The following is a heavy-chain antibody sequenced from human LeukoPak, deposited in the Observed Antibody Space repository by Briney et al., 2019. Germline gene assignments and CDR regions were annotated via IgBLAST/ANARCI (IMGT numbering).Heavy chain of an antibody. CDR2: ISGGGSST. CDR1: EFTFSSYA. CDR3: AKSLSVYSSSCPDS. J-gene: IGHJ4*02. Sequence: PGGSLRLSCAASEFTFSSYAMSWVRQAPGKGLEWVSAISGGGSSTYYADSVKGRFTISRDDSKNTLYLQMNSLRAEDTGVYYCAKSLSVYSSSCPDSWGQGTLVTVSS. D-gene: IGHD6-13*01. V-gene: IGHV3-23*01.